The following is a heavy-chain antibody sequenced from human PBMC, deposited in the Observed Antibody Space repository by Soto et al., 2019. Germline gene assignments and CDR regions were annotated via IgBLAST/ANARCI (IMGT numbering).Heavy chain of an antibody. D-gene: IGHD5-12*01. Sequence: GESLKISCAASGFTFSSYGMHWVRQAPGKGLEWVAVIWYDGSNKYYADSVKGRFTISRDNSKNTLYLQMNSLVAEDTAVYYCARERGVSGYDPLGYWGQGTLVTVSS. CDR2: IWYDGSNK. CDR1: GFTFSSYG. V-gene: IGHV3-33*01. J-gene: IGHJ4*02. CDR3: ARERGVSGYDPLGY.